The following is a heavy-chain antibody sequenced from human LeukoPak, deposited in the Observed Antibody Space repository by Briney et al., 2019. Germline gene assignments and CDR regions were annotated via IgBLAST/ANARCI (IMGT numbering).Heavy chain of an antibody. D-gene: IGHD6-13*01. Sequence: KPSEALSLTCTVSGDSISSSIYYWGWIRQSPGKGLEWIGSLFYRGNTYYNPSLKSRVTISVDTSKNQLSLNLSSVTAADTAVYYCAGQQPLAYIDYWGQRTLVTVSS. V-gene: IGHV4-39*01. CDR3: AGQQPLAYIDY. CDR1: GDSISSSIYY. J-gene: IGHJ4*02. CDR2: LFYRGNT.